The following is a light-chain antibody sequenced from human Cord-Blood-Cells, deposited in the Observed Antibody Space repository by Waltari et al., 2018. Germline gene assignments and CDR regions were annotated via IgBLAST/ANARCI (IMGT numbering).Light chain of an antibody. CDR2: DKI. CDR1: SSNIGNNY. J-gene: IGLJ2*01. V-gene: IGLV1-51*01. CDR3: GTWDSSLSAVV. Sequence: QSVLTQPPSVSAAPGQKVTISCSGCSSNIGNNYVSWYQQLPGKAPKLPIYDKIKRPSGIPDRFSGSKSGTSATLGITGLQTGDEADYYCGTWDSSLSAVVFGGGTKLTVL.